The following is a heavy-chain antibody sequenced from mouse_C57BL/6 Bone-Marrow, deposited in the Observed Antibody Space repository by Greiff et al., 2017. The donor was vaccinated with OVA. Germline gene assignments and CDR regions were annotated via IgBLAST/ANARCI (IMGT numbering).Heavy chain of an antibody. Sequence: EVHLVESGPGLVKPSQSLSLTCSVTGYSITSGYYWNWIRQFPGNKLEWMGYISYDGSNNYNPSLKNRISITRDTSKNQFFLKLNSVTTEDTATYYCARTPEVYYYGSSYNYAMDYWGQGTSVTVSS. CDR2: ISYDGSN. V-gene: IGHV3-6*01. J-gene: IGHJ4*01. D-gene: IGHD1-1*01. CDR3: ARTPEVYYYGSSYNYAMDY. CDR1: GYSITSGYY.